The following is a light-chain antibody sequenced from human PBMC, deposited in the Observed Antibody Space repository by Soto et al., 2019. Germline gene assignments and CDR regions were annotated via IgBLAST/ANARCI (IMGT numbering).Light chain of an antibody. CDR2: FAS. CDR1: QSISSY. Sequence: DIQMTQSPSSLSASVGDRVTLTCRASQSISSYLNWYQLKPGRPTKLLIYFASSLQAGVPSRFSGAGSETECTLTITDLQPEDFTSYVCLQTDSVPYTFGQGT. J-gene: IGKJ2*01. CDR3: LQTDSVPYT. V-gene: IGKV1-39*01.